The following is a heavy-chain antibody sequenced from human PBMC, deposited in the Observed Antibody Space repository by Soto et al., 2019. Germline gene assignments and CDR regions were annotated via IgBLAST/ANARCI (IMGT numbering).Heavy chain of an antibody. Sequence: SETLSLTCTVSSGSITDGGDFYWSWLGQPPGKGLEWIGYIFYSGSTHYNAALKRRLAISVDTSKNQFSLNLFSVTAADTAVYYCARGRFGEIHDYWGPGSLVTVPS. CDR1: SGSITDGGDFY. CDR2: IFYSGST. J-gene: IGHJ4*02. V-gene: IGHV4-30-4*01. D-gene: IGHD3-10*01. CDR3: ARGRFGEIHDY.